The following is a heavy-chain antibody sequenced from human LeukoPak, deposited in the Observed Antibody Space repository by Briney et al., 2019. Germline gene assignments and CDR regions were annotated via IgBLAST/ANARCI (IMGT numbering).Heavy chain of an antibody. V-gene: IGHV1-2*02. CDR1: GYTFADYY. D-gene: IGHD1-26*01. J-gene: IGHJ5*02. CDR3: ARVGATYSGDP. CDR2: INPNSGGT. Sequence: ASVKVSCKASGYTFADYYIHWVRQAPGQGLEWMGWINPNSGGTNYAQKFQGRITMTRDTSISTAYMELSRLRSDDTAVYYCARVGATYSGDPWGQGTLVTVSS.